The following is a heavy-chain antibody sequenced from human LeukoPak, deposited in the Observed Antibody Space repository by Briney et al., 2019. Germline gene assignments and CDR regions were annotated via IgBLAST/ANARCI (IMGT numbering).Heavy chain of an antibody. V-gene: IGHV4-59*01. Sequence: SETLSLTCTVSGGPISSYYWSWIRQPPGKGLEGIGNLYYSGSTHYNPSLKSRVTISGDTSKNQFSLKLSSVTAADTAVYYCARDSDYYGSGSYPSYMDVWGKGTTVTISS. CDR3: ARDSDYYGSGSYPSYMDV. CDR2: LYYSGST. D-gene: IGHD3-10*01. J-gene: IGHJ6*03. CDR1: GGPISSYY.